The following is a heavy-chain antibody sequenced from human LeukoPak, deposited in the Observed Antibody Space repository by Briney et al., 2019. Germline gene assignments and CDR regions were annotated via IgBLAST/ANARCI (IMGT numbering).Heavy chain of an antibody. CDR2: VSGSGGST. Sequence: GGSLRLSCTASGFTFSTYAMSWVRQAPGEGLEWVSGVSGSGGSTYYTDSVKGRFTISRDNSKNTLHLQMSSLRAEDTALYYCVKDRCDRTTCPEVWGQGTLVTVSS. CDR3: VKDRCDRTTCPEV. J-gene: IGHJ4*02. V-gene: IGHV3-23*01. D-gene: IGHD2-2*01. CDR1: GFTFSTYA.